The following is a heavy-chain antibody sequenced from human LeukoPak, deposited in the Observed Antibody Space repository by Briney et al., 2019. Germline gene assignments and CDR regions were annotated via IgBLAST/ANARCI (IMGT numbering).Heavy chain of an antibody. J-gene: IGHJ4*02. D-gene: IGHD3-22*01. CDR1: GFTFSSYS. V-gene: IGHV3-48*01. CDR3: AREYYYDSSGYWEAFDY. Sequence: GGSLRLSCAASGFTFSSYSMNWVRQAPGKGLEWVSYISSSSSTIYYADSVKGRFTISRDNAKNSLYLQMNSLRAEDTAVYYCAREYYYDSSGYWEAFDYWGQGTLVTVSS. CDR2: ISSSSSTI.